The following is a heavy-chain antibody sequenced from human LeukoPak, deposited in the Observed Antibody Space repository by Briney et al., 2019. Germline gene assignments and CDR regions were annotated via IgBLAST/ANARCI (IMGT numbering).Heavy chain of an antibody. D-gene: IGHD3-9*01. J-gene: IGHJ2*01. CDR2: ISGSGGST. Sequence: GGSLRLACAASGFTLSTYAMTWDRQAPGKGLEWVSGISGSGGSTCYADSVKGRFTISRDNSKNTLCLQMSSLRAEDTAVFYCAKGGFLTGIRRYFDIWGRGTLVTVSS. CDR1: GFTLSTYA. CDR3: AKGGFLTGIRRYFDI. V-gene: IGHV3-23*01.